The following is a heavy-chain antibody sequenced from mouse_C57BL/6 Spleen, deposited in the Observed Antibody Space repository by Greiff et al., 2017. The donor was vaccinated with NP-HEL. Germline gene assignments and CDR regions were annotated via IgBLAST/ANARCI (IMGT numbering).Heavy chain of an antibody. CDR3: ARKGQGICYEYEDD. D-gene: IGHD2-4*01. V-gene: IGHV1-50*01. CDR2: IDPSDSYT. CDR1: GYTFTSYW. Sequence: QVQLQQPGAELVKPGASVKLSCKASGYTFTSYWMQWVKQRPGQGLEWIGEIDPSDSYTNYNQKFKGKATLTVDTSSSTAYMQLSSLTSEDSAVDYCARKGQGICYEYEDDWGQGTTLTVSS. J-gene: IGHJ2*01.